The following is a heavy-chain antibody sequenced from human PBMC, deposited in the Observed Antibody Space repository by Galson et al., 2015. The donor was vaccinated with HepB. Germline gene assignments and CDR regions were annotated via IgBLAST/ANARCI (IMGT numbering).Heavy chain of an antibody. J-gene: IGHJ6*02. D-gene: IGHD1-20*01. V-gene: IGHV3-53*01. Sequence: SLRLSCAASGFTVSSNYMRWVRQAPGKGLEWVSLIYTGGRTYYADSVKGRFTISRDNSKNTLYLQMNSLRAEDTAVYYCARGRGYNWNDVFQYYYYYGMDVWGQGTTITVSS. CDR2: IYTGGRT. CDR3: ARGRGYNWNDVFQYYYYYGMDV. CDR1: GFTVSSNY.